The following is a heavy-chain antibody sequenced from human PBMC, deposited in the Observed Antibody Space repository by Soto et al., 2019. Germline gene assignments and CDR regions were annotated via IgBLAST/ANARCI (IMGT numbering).Heavy chain of an antibody. CDR1: GFTFSSQS. D-gene: IGHD3-10*01. CDR2: VSSSGSYI. J-gene: IGHJ3*02. CDR3: ASPRGLDDSFDI. V-gene: IGHV3-21*01. Sequence: EVQLVESGGGLVKPGGSLRLSCAASGFTFSSQSMNWVRQAPGKGLEWVSSVSSSGSYIYYADSVKGRFTISRDNAKNALYLQMNILRAEDTAVYYCASPRGLDDSFDIWGQGTMVTVSS.